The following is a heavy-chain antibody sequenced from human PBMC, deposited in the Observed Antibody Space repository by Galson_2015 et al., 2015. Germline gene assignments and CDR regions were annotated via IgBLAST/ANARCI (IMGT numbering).Heavy chain of an antibody. CDR3: ARVGGDIAARTWGYFDY. Sequence: SLRLSCAASGFTFSSYAMHWVRQAPCKGLEWVAVISYDGSNKFYADSVKGRFTISRDNSKNTLYLQMNSLRPEDTAVYYCARVGGDIAARTWGYFDYWGQATLVTVSS. CDR2: ISYDGSNK. J-gene: IGHJ4*02. CDR1: GFTFSSYA. D-gene: IGHD6-6*01. V-gene: IGHV3-30-3*01.